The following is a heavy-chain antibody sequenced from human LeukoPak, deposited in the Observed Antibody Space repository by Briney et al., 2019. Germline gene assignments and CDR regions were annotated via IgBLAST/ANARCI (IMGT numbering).Heavy chain of an antibody. CDR3: ATDRPGYCSGGSCYVDY. J-gene: IGHJ4*02. Sequence: GASVKVSCKVSGYTLTELSMHWVRQAPGKGLEWMGGFDPEDGETIYAQKFQGRVTMTEDTSTDTAYMELSSLRSEDTAVYYCATDRPGYCSGGSCYVDYWGQGALVTVSS. CDR1: GYTLTELS. CDR2: FDPEDGET. V-gene: IGHV1-24*01. D-gene: IGHD2-15*01.